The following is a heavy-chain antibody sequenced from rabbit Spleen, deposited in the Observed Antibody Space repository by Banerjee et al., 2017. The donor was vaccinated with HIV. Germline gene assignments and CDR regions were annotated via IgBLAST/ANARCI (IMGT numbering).Heavy chain of an antibody. J-gene: IGHJ6*01. CDR2: IDAGSSGFT. D-gene: IGHD1-1*01. V-gene: IGHV1S45*01. CDR3: ASDTSSSFSSYGMDL. Sequence: QEQLVESGGGLVKPEGSLTLTCKASGFSFGDRDVMCWVRQAPGKGLEWIACIDAGSSGFTYFATWAKGRFTCSKSSSTTVTLQMTRLTAADTATYFCASDTSSSFSSYGMDLCGPGTLVTVS. CDR1: GFSFGDRDV.